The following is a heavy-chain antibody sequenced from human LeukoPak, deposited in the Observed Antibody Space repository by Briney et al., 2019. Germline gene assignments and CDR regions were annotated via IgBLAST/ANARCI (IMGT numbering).Heavy chain of an antibody. CDR1: GFTFDDYA. CDR2: ISWNSGSI. V-gene: IGHV3-9*01. D-gene: IGHD2-15*01. J-gene: IGHJ4*02. Sequence: GGSLRLSCAASGFTFDDYAMHWVRQAPGKGLEWVSGISWNSGSIGYADSVKGRFTISRDNAKNSLYLQMNSLRAEDTALYYCAKDSGAGGSDFDYWGQGTLVTVSS. CDR3: AKDSGAGGSDFDY.